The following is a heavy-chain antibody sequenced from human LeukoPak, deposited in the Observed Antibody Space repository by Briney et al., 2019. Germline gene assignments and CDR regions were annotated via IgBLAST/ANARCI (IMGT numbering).Heavy chain of an antibody. V-gene: IGHV4-39*01. J-gene: IGHJ4*02. Sequence: PSETLSLTRTVSGGSISSYYWGWIRQPPGKGLEWIGSIYYSGSTYYNPSLKSRVTISVDTSKNQFSLKLSSVTAADTAVYYCARHVVQLWSEFDYWGQGTLVTVSP. CDR2: IYYSGST. CDR1: GGSISSYY. D-gene: IGHD5-18*01. CDR3: ARHVVQLWSEFDY.